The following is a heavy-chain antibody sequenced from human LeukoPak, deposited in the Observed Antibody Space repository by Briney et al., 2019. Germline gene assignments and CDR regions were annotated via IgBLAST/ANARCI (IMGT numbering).Heavy chain of an antibody. V-gene: IGHV3-74*01. CDR2: LNADGNSI. D-gene: IGHD3-10*01. Sequence: PGGSLRLSCAASGFTFSNYWMHWVRQAPGKGLVWVSRLNADGNSITYADSVRGRFTISRDNAKKSLFLQMNSLRAEDTAVYYCARDPTYYGSGSCDYWGQGTLVTVSS. J-gene: IGHJ4*02. CDR3: ARDPTYYGSGSCDY. CDR1: GFTFSNYW.